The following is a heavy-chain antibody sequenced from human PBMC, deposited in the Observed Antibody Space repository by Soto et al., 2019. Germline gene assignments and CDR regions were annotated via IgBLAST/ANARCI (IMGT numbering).Heavy chain of an antibody. CDR1: GDSVTSVNYF. V-gene: IGHV4-61*01. CDR2: ISNSGIS. D-gene: IGHD1-26*01. J-gene: IGHJ4*02. Sequence: KTSETLSLTCAVSGDSVTSVNYFWTWIRQPPGGGLEWIGYISNSGISKYNPSLKSRVAMSQDTSKNQFSLNLHSVTAADTAGYFCARGEGNSSYAYHFDTWGQGALVTVSS. CDR3: ARGEGNSSYAYHFDT.